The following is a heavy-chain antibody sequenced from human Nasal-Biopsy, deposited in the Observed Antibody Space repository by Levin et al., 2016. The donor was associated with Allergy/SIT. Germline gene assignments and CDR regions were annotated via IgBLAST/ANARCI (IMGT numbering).Heavy chain of an antibody. Sequence: GGSLRLSCTASGLTFNRNVMHWVRQAPGKGLEWVAVIWYDGSKQYYEDSVKGRFSISRDNSKNTVYLQMNGLRAEDTAVYYCARELSGSFDYWGQGTLVTVSS. V-gene: IGHV3-33*01. CDR3: ARELSGSFDY. J-gene: IGHJ4*02. D-gene: IGHD1-26*01. CDR2: IWYDGSKQ. CDR1: GLTFNRNV.